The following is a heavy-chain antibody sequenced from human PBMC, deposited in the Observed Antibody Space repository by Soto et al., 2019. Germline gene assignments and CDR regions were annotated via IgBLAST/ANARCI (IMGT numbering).Heavy chain of an antibody. CDR2: VSASNGNT. CDR1: GYTFINYG. CDR3: ARDETLMWGVLDY. J-gene: IGHJ4*02. V-gene: IGHV1-18*01. Sequence: QVQLVQSGAEVKKPGASVKVSCKASGYTFINYGITWVRQAPGQGLQWMGWVSASNGNTHYAEKLQDRVTMTTDTSTNTVYMERRSLRSDDTAVYYCARDETLMWGVLDYWGQGTLVTVSS. D-gene: IGHD3-16*01.